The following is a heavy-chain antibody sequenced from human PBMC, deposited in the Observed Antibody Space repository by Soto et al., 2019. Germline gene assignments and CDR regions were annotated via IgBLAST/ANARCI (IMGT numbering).Heavy chain of an antibody. J-gene: IGHJ6*02. Sequence: EVQLLESGGGLVQPGGSLRLSCAASGFTFSSYAMSWVRQAPGKGLEWVSAISGSGGSTYYADSVKGRFTISRDNSKNPLYLQMNSRRAEDTAVYYCAKDYEGSSSGGEYYYYCMDVWGQGTTVTVSS. CDR3: AKDYEGSSSGGEYYYYCMDV. CDR1: GFTFSSYA. V-gene: IGHV3-23*01. D-gene: IGHD6-6*01. CDR2: ISGSGGST.